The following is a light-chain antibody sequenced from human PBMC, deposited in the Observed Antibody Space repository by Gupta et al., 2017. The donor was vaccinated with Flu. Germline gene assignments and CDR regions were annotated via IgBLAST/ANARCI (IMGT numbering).Light chain of an antibody. CDR2: DDN. CDR1: SGSIASNY. J-gene: IGLJ3*02. V-gene: IGLV6-57*03. Sequence: NFLLTQPHSVSESPGKTVTISCTRSSGSIASNYVQWYQQRPGRAPTTVIDDDNQSPSGVPDRVSCSIDSSSTSASPTISGLKAEDDAYYYCQSYDSSNQVFGGGTKLTVL. CDR3: QSYDSSNQV.